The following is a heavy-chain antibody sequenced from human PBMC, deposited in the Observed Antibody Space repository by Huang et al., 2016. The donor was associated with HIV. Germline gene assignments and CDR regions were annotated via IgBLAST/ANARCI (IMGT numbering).Heavy chain of an antibody. V-gene: IGHV4-34*01. J-gene: IGHJ3*02. CDR2: INHSGST. CDR3: ARERMMSWLDDHDAFDI. CDR1: GGSFSGYY. D-gene: IGHD1-1*01. Sequence: QVQLQQWGAGLLKPSETLSLTCAVYGGSFSGYYWSWIRQSPGKGLEWIGEINHSGSTNYNPSLKSRLTISVDTSKNQFSLKLSSVTAADTAVYYCARERMMSWLDDHDAFDIWGQVTMVTVSS.